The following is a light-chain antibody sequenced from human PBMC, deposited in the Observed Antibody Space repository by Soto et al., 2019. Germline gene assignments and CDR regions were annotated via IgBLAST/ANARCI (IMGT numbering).Light chain of an antibody. CDR3: EPYQGFWMT. J-gene: IGKJ5*01. V-gene: IGKV1-5*01. Sequence: EIQMTQAPATLSAPVGHRVTNTSRASQNISIWLAWYQQRPGRAPRLLIYDSSSLESGVPSTFSGSGSGTEFSLTISNLRPDNFATYYCEPYQGFWMTFGQGTRLEI. CDR2: DSS. CDR1: QNISIW.